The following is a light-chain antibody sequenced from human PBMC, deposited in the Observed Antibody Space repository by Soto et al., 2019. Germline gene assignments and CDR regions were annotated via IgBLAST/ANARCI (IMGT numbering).Light chain of an antibody. CDR1: QGISSY. CDR3: QQLKSYPLS. CDR2: AAS. Sequence: DIQLTQSPSFLSASVGDRVTITCRTSQGISSYLAWYQQKPGKAPQLLISAASTLQSGVPSRFSGSGSGTEFTLTISSLQPEDFATYYCQQLKSYPLSVGGGTKVEI. J-gene: IGKJ4*01. V-gene: IGKV1-9*01.